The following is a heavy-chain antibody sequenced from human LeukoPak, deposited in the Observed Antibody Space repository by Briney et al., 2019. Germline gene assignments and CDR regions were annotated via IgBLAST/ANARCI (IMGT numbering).Heavy chain of an antibody. CDR3: ARGGSSWSAEYFQH. V-gene: IGHV1-18*04. J-gene: IGHJ1*01. CDR1: GYTFTNYG. CDR2: VSAYNGDT. D-gene: IGHD6-13*01. Sequence: GASVKVSCKASGYTFTNYGINWVRQAPGQGLEWMGWVSAYNGDTKIAQKLQDKVTMTTDTSTSTAYMELRSLRSDDTAVYFCARGGSSWSAEYFQHWGQGTLVTVSS.